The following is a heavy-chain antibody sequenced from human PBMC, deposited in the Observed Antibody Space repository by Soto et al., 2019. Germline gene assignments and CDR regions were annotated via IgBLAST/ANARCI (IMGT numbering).Heavy chain of an antibody. CDR2: INSDGSST. J-gene: IGHJ4*02. V-gene: IGHV3-74*01. Sequence: EVQLVESGGGLVQPGESLRLSCAASGFTFSSYWMHWVRQTPGKGLVWVSRINSDGSSTNYAASVKGRFTISRDNAKNTLYLQVNSLRAEYTAVYYCAGGGTWVVDYWGQGTLVTVSS. CDR3: AGGGTWVVDY. D-gene: IGHD1-1*01. CDR1: GFTFSSYW.